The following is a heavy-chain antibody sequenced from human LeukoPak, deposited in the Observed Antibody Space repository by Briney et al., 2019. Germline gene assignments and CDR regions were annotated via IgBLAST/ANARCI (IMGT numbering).Heavy chain of an antibody. J-gene: IGHJ5*02. Sequence: PGGSLRLSCAASGFTVSSNYMSWVRQAPGKGLEWVSVIYSGGSTYYADSVKGRFTISRDNAKNSLYLQMNSLRAEDTAVYYCARVPYDSSGYYLMGFDPWGQGTLVTVSS. CDR2: IYSGGST. CDR3: ARVPYDSSGYYLMGFDP. V-gene: IGHV3-66*01. D-gene: IGHD3-22*01. CDR1: GFTVSSNY.